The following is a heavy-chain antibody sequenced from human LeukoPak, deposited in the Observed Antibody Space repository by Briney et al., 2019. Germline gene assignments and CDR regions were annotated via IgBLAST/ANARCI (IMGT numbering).Heavy chain of an antibody. CDR2: IYHSGSGST. Sequence: SETLSLTCAVSGGSISSGGHSWSWIRQPPGKGLEWIGYIYHSGSGSTYYNPSLKSRDTISIDKSKNQFSLKLNSVTAADTAVYYCARINDFWSGPTLDVWGQGTTVTVSS. J-gene: IGHJ6*02. D-gene: IGHD3-3*01. CDR3: ARINDFWSGPTLDV. CDR1: GGSISSGGHS. V-gene: IGHV4-30-2*01.